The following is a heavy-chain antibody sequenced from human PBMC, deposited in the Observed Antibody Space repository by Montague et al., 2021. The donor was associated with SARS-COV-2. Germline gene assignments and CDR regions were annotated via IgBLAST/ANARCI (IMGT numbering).Heavy chain of an antibody. D-gene: IGHD3-3*01. CDR2: IYYSRST. CDR1: GGSVNSYY. CDR3: ARAGGFYDYWSGYSSSAGFFDP. Sequence: SETLSLTCTVSGGSVNSYYWSWIRQSPGKGLQWLGYIYYSRSTDYSPSLKSRVTMSVDTSKNQLSLRLNSVTTADTAVYFCARAGGFYDYWSGYSSSAGFFDPWGQGILVTVSS. V-gene: IGHV4-59*02. J-gene: IGHJ5*02.